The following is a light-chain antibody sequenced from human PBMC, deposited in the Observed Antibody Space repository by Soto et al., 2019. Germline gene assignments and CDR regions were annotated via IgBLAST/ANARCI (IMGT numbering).Light chain of an antibody. CDR2: AAS. CDR1: QSIKHY. V-gene: IGKV1-39*01. Sequence: DIQMTQSPPSLSASVGDRVTISCRTSQSIKHYLSWYQQKPGKAPKLLICAASTLQSGVPSRFSGSGSGTDFTLTISSLQPEDFATYFCQQSFSTPQTFGHGTKVELK. J-gene: IGKJ1*01. CDR3: QQSFSTPQT.